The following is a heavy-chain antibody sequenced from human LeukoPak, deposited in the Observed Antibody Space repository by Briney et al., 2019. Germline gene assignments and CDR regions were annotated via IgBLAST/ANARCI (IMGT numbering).Heavy chain of an antibody. CDR2: IIPILGIA. CDR1: GGTFSSYT. J-gene: IGHJ4*02. CDR3: AGVVRYSSSWEDY. V-gene: IGHV1-69*02. Sequence: SVKVSCKASGGTFSSYTISWVRQAPGQGLEWMGRIIPILGIANYAQKFQGRVTITADKSTSTAYMELSSLRSEDTAVYYCAGVVRYSSSWEDYWGQGTLVTVSS. D-gene: IGHD6-13*01.